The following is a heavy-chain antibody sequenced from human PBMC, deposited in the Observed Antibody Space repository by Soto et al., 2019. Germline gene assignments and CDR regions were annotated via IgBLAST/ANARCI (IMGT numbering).Heavy chain of an antibody. Sequence: SETLSLTCAVYGGSFSVYYWTWIRQPPGKGLEWIGEMNHSGSTNYNPSLKGRVTMSVDTSKNQFSLKLTSVTAADTAVYYCARDSTRRGSCDIWGQGTTVTVSS. CDR3: ARDSTRRGSCDI. V-gene: IGHV4-34*01. D-gene: IGHD4-4*01. CDR2: MNHSGST. CDR1: GGSFSVYY. J-gene: IGHJ3*02.